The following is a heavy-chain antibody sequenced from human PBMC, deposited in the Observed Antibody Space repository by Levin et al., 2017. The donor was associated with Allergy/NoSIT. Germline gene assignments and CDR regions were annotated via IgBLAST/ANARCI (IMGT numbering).Heavy chain of an antibody. V-gene: IGHV3-21*01. J-gene: IGHJ1*01. D-gene: IGHD4-17*01. Sequence: GESLKISCAASGFTFSSYSMNWVRQAPGKGLEWVSSISSSSSYIYYADSVKGRFTISRDNAKNSLYLQMNSLRAEDTAVYYCARASPIYGDYPDLFQHWGQGTLVTVSS. CDR2: ISSSSSYI. CDR1: GFTFSSYS. CDR3: ARASPIYGDYPDLFQH.